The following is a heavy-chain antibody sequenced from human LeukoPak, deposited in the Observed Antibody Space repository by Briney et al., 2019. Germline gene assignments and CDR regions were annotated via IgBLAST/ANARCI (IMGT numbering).Heavy chain of an antibody. CDR2: IHPSTGNP. CDR1: GYSFTNYA. Sequence: GASVKVSCKASGYSFTNYAMNWVRQAPGQGLEWRGWIHPSTGNPTYAQGFTGRFVFSFDTSVSTTYLQISSLKAEDTAVYFCARAFQSLGGLSLPDYWGQGTLVTVSS. CDR3: ARAFQSLGGLSLPDY. D-gene: IGHD3-16*02. V-gene: IGHV7-4-1*02. J-gene: IGHJ4*02.